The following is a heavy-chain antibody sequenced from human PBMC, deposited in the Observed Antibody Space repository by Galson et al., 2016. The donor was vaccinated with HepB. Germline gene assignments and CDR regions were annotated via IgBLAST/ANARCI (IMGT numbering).Heavy chain of an antibody. CDR3: AKDYLVLRYFDWLISKGAFDI. Sequence: SLRLSCAASGFTFSSYAMSWVRQAPGKGLEWVSAISGSGGSTYYADSVKGRFTISKDNSKNTLYLQMNSLRAEDTAVYYCAKDYLVLRYFDWLISKGAFDIWCQGTMVTVAS. CDR2: ISGSGGST. V-gene: IGHV3-23*01. D-gene: IGHD3-9*01. CDR1: GFTFSSYA. J-gene: IGHJ3*02.